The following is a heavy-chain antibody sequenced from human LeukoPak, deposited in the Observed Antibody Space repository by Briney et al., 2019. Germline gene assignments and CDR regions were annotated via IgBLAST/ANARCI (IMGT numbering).Heavy chain of an antibody. D-gene: IGHD1-26*01. CDR3: ARDPIGSRKGTHYYYYGMDV. CDR1: GYTFTNFG. V-gene: IGHV1-18*01. CDR2: ISPYNDNT. Sequence: AASVKVSCKASGYTFTNFGITWVRQAPGQGLEWMGWISPYNDNTNYAQRLQGRVTMTTDTSTTTAYMELRSLGSDDTAVYYCARDPIGSRKGTHYYYYGMDVWGQGTTVTVSS. J-gene: IGHJ6*02.